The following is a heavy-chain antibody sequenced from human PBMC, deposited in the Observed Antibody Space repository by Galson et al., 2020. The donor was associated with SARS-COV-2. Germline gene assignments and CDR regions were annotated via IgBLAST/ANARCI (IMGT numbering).Heavy chain of an antibody. J-gene: IGHJ6*02. Sequence: ASVKVSCTVSGYTLTELSLHWVRPAPGKGLEWMGGFDPEDGEPIYAQKLQGRVTMTEDTSTDTAYMELSSLRSQATAVYYCATDLIAAAGSYYYYYGMDVWGQGTTVTVSS. D-gene: IGHD6-13*01. CDR2: FDPEDGEP. CDR3: ATDLIAAAGSYYYYYGMDV. CDR1: GYTLTELS. V-gene: IGHV1-24*01.